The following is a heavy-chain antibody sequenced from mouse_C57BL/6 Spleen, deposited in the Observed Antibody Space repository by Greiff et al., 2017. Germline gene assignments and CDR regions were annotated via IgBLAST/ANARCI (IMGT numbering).Heavy chain of an antibody. J-gene: IGHJ3*01. V-gene: IGHV1-80*01. CDR3: ARHGNYGFAY. Sequence: QVQLKESGAELVKPGASVKISCKASGYAFSSYWMNWVKQRPGKGLEWIGQIYPGDGDTNYNGKFKGKATLTADKSSSTAYMQLSSLTSEDSAVYFCARHGNYGFAYWGQGTLVTVSA. D-gene: IGHD2-1*01. CDR1: GYAFSSYW. CDR2: IYPGDGDT.